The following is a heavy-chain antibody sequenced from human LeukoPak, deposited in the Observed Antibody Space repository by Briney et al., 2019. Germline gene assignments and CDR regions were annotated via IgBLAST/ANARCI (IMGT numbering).Heavy chain of an antibody. D-gene: IGHD3-22*01. V-gene: IGHV3-23*01. CDR1: GFTFSSYD. J-gene: IGHJ3*02. CDR3: AKDRITMIGDAFDI. CDR2: MSGSGSST. Sequence: PGGTLGLTCAASGFTFSSYDMSWVRQPPGKGLEWVSAMSGSGSSTYSADSVKGRFTISRDNSKNTLYLQMNRMRAEDTAVYYCAKDRITMIGDAFDIWGQGTMVTVSS.